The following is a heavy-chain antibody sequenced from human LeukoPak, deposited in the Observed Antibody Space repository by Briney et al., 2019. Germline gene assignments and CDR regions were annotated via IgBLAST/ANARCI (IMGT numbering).Heavy chain of an antibody. J-gene: IGHJ4*02. CDR2: IWYDGSAK. CDR1: GFIFSNYD. V-gene: IGHV3-33*01. CDR3: ARRVQYYFDY. Sequence: GGSLRLSCAASGFIFSNYDMHWVRQAPGKGLEWVAVIWYDGSAKHYADSVQGRFTISRDNSKNSLYLQMNSLRAEDTALYYCARRVQYYFDYWGQGTLVTVSS.